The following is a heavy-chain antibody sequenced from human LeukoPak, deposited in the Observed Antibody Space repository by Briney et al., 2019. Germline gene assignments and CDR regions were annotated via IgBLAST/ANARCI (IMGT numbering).Heavy chain of an antibody. CDR3: ARVPNWFDP. CDR2: IYTSGST. Sequence: ASETLSLTCTVSGGSISSGSYYWSWIRQPAGKGLEWIGRIYTSGSTNYNPSLKSRVTISVDTSKNQFSLKLSSVTAADTAVYYCARVPNWFDPWGQGTLVTVSS. V-gene: IGHV4-61*02. J-gene: IGHJ5*02. CDR1: GGSISSGSYY.